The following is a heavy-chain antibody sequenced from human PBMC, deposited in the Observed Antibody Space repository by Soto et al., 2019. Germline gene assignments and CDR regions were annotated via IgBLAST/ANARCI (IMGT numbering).Heavy chain of an antibody. V-gene: IGHV4-34*01. D-gene: IGHD2-2*01. Sequence: QVQLQQWGAGLLKPSETLSLTCAVYGGSFSGYYWSWIRQPPGKGLEWIGEINHSGSTNYNPSLKSGVTISGDTSKSQFSLKLSAVTAADTAVYYCARVQTKYCSSTSCYRHAFDIWGQGTMVTVSS. J-gene: IGHJ3*02. CDR1: GGSFSGYY. CDR3: ARVQTKYCSSTSCYRHAFDI. CDR2: INHSGST.